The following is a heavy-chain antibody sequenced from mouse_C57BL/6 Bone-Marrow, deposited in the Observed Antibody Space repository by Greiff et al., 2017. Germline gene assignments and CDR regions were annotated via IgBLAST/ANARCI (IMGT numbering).Heavy chain of an antibody. Sequence: VQLQESGPELVKPGASVKISCKASGYSFTSYYIHWVKQRPGQGLEWIGWIYPGSGNTKYNEKFKGKATMTADTSSSTAYMQLSSLTSEDSAVYYWARDEYYGSSYDPLWEYWGQGTTLTVSS. CDR1: GYSFTSYY. J-gene: IGHJ2*01. CDR3: ARDEYYGSSYDPLWEY. CDR2: IYPGSGNT. V-gene: IGHV1-66*01. D-gene: IGHD1-1*01.